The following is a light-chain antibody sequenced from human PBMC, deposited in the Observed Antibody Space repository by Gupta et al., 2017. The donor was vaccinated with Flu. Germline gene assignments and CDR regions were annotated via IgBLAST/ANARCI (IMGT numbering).Light chain of an antibody. CDR3: QHYDGFPRT. V-gene: IGKV1-5*03. CDR2: NAS. Sequence: GDRITLMRLSSQSVNSWLASYQHKPGIAPKLRNHNASRLLSGVPSTFSGRESVTEFTLTIDSLQPEDCATYYCQHYDGFPRTFGQGTKLEIK. J-gene: IGKJ2*01. CDR1: QSVNSW.